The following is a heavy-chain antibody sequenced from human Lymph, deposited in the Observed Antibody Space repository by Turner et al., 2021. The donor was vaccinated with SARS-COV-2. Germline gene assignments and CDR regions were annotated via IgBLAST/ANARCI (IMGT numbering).Heavy chain of an antibody. CDR3: ARVKGYNGYDLRYYYGMDV. CDR2: RWYDGSNK. D-gene: IGHD5-12*01. Sequence: QVKLVESGGGVVEPGRALRLACTASGFTFSSYGMHWVRQAPGKGLEWVAVRWYDGSNKYYADSVKGRFTISRDNSKNTLYLQMNSLRAEDTAVYYCARVKGYNGYDLRYYYGMDVWGQGTTVTVSS. CDR1: GFTFSSYG. V-gene: IGHV3-33*01. J-gene: IGHJ6*02.